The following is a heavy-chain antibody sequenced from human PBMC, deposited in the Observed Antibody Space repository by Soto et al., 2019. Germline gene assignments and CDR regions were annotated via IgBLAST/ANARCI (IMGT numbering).Heavy chain of an antibody. CDR2: ISTSGGST. V-gene: IGHV3-23*01. Sequence: GGSLRLSCAASGFTFSSYAMSWVRQAPGKGLEWVSSISTSGGSTYYADSVKGRFTISRDNSNNTLYLQMNSLRAEDTAVYYYSLSDHCYGKAVWGLGTTVTVSS. CDR1: GFTFSSYA. J-gene: IGHJ6*02. CDR3: SLSDHCYGKAV.